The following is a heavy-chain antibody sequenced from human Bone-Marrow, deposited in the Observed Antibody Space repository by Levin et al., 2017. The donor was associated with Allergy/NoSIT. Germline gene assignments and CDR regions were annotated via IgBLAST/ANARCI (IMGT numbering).Heavy chain of an antibody. D-gene: IGHD6-19*01. V-gene: IGHV1-58*01. Sequence: LGESLKISCKASGFTFTSSAVQWVRQARGQRLEWIGWIVVGSGNTNYAQKFQERVTITRDMSTSTAYMELSSLRSEDTAVYYCAADSSLGEQWLDDAFDIWGQGTMVTVSS. CDR2: IVVGSGNT. CDR1: GFTFTSSA. J-gene: IGHJ3*02. CDR3: AADSSLGEQWLDDAFDI.